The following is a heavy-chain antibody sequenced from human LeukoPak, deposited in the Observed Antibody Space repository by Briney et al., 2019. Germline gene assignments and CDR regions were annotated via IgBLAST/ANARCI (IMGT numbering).Heavy chain of an antibody. CDR1: GGSISSAGYY. D-gene: IGHD3-16*01. V-gene: IGHV4-39*07. CDR3: AREGGPYRPLDY. J-gene: IGHJ4*02. CDR2: VNLQGST. Sequence: SETLSLTCTASGGSISSAGYYWSWIRQPPGKGLEWIGEVNLQGSTNYNPSLMGRVAISVDTSENHVSLQLTSVTAADTAVYYCAREGGPYRPLDYSGQGTLVTVS.